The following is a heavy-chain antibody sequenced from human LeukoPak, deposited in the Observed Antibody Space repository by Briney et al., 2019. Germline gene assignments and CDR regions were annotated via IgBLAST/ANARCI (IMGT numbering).Heavy chain of an antibody. V-gene: IGHV1-69*04. CDR2: IIPILGIA. Sequence: SVNVSCKASGGTFRSYAISWVRQAPGQGLEWVGRIIPILGIANYAQKFQGRVTITADKSTSTAYMELSSLRSEDTAVYYCARASADYGGTSYWYFDLWGRGTLVTVSS. CDR1: GGTFRSYA. J-gene: IGHJ2*01. D-gene: IGHD4-23*01. CDR3: ARASADYGGTSYWYFDL.